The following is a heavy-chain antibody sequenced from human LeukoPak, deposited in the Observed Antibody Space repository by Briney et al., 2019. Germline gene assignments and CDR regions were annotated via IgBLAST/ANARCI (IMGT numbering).Heavy chain of an antibody. V-gene: IGHV3-23*01. Sequence: GGSLRLSCEGSGFTFSSYAMSWVRQAPGKGLEWVSAISGSGGGTYYAESVKGRFTISRDNSKNTLYLQMNSLGAEDTAVYYCAKDARSSWYTGADYWGQGTLVTVSS. CDR3: AKDARSSWYTGADY. CDR1: GFTFSSYA. CDR2: ISGSGGGT. D-gene: IGHD6-13*01. J-gene: IGHJ4*02.